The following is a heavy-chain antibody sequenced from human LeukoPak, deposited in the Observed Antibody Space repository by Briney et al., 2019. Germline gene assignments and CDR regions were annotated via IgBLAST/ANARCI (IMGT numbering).Heavy chain of an antibody. V-gene: IGHV1-18*01. CDR3: AREGPYSSSSTPENSDY. Sequence: ASVKVSCKPSGYTFTSYGISWVRQAPGQGLEWMGWISAYNGNTNYAQKLQGRVTMTTDTSTSTVYMELRSLRSDDTAVYYCAREGPYSSSSTPENSDYWGQGTLVTVSS. J-gene: IGHJ4*02. CDR2: ISAYNGNT. CDR1: GYTFTSYG. D-gene: IGHD6-13*01.